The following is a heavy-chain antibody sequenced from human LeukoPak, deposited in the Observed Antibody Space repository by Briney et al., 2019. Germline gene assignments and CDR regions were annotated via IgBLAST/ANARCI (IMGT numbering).Heavy chain of an antibody. V-gene: IGHV4-34*01. CDR3: ARSERLLQAPFDP. J-gene: IGHJ5*02. D-gene: IGHD3-3*01. CDR2: INHSGTT. CDR1: GGSFRGYY. Sequence: PSETLSLTCAVYGGSFRGYYWSWIRQSPAKGLEWIGEINHSGTTNYNPSLKSRVTISVDTSKNQFSLKLTSMTAEDTAVYYCARSERLLQAPFDPWGRGTLVTVSS.